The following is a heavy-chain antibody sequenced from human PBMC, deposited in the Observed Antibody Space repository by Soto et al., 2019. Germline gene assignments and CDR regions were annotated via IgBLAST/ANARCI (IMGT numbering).Heavy chain of an antibody. V-gene: IGHV1-69*12. CDR3: ARGHQYGGNSDAFEF. CDR1: GLTFSSST. D-gene: IGHD4-17*01. Sequence: QVHLVQSGAEVKKPGSSVKLSCKASGLTFSSSTLTWVRQAPGQGPEWMGGIIPFFGSVDYAQKFQDRVTISADVSTSTTYMELRSLRSEDTAVYYCARGHQYGGNSDAFEFWGQGTVVTVSS. J-gene: IGHJ3*01. CDR2: IIPFFGSV.